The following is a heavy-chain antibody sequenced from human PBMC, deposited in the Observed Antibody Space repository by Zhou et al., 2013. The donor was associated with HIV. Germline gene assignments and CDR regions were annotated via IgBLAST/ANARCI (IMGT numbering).Heavy chain of an antibody. Sequence: QVQLVQSGAEVKKPGSSVKVSCKASGGTFSSYAISWVRQAPGQGLEWMGRIIPILGIANYAQKFQGRVTITADKSTSTAYMELSSLRSEDTAVYYCARSLLVASWFDPWGQGTLVTVSS. CDR3: ARSLLVASWFDP. J-gene: IGHJ5*02. CDR2: IIPILGIA. V-gene: IGHV1-69*04. D-gene: IGHD6-6*01. CDR1: GGTFSSYA.